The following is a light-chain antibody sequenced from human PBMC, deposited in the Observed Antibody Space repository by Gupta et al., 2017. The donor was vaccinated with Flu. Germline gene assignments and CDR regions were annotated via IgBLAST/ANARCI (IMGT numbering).Light chain of an antibody. Sequence: TMSCSGGRSNIEGGYDVHWYRQLPVPAPKLLIHENTRRRLVVPDRFSASRFVTSASLAIAGLQAEDGGVYYCQSYDTTLSAVVFGGGTKFTVL. CDR3: QSYDTTLSAVV. V-gene: IGLV1-40*01. CDR1: RSNIEGGYD. CDR2: ENT. J-gene: IGLJ2*01.